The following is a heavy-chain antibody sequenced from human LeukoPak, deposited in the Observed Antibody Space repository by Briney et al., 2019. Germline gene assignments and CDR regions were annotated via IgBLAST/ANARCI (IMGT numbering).Heavy chain of an antibody. CDR3: ALERETHLDY. Sequence: SETLSLTCTVSGGSISSGSYYWSWIRQPAGKGLEWIGRIYTSGSTNYNPSLKSRVTISVDTSKNQFSLKLSSVTAADTAVYYCALERETHLDYWGQGTLVTVSS. V-gene: IGHV4-61*02. CDR1: GGSISSGSYY. CDR2: IYTSGST. J-gene: IGHJ4*02.